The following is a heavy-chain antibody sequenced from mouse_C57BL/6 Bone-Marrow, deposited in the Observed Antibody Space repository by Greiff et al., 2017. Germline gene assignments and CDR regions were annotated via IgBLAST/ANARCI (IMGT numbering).Heavy chain of an antibody. CDR1: GFTFSSYA. CDR2: ISDGGSYT. CDR3: ARDGGNSFYYFDY. D-gene: IGHD2-1*01. V-gene: IGHV5-4*01. Sequence: EVKVVESGGGLVKPGGSLKLSCAASGFTFSSYAMSWVRQTPEKRLEWVATISDGGSYTYYPDNVKGRFTISRDNAKNNLYLQMSHLKSEDTAMYYCARDGGNSFYYFDYWGQGTTLTVSS. J-gene: IGHJ2*01.